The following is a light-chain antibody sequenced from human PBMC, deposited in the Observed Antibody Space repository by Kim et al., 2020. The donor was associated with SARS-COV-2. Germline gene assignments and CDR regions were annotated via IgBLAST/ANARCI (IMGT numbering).Light chain of an antibody. J-gene: IGKJ2*01. CDR2: KVS. Sequence: DAVLTQSPLSLPVTLGQPASISCRSSQSLVHSNGNTYLNWFQQRPGQSPRRLIYKVSDRDSGVPDRFSGSGSGTDFTLKISRVEAEDVGVYYCMQGTHSPPYTFGQGTKLEI. CDR3: MQGTHSPPYT. CDR1: QSLVHSNGNTY. V-gene: IGKV2-30*02.